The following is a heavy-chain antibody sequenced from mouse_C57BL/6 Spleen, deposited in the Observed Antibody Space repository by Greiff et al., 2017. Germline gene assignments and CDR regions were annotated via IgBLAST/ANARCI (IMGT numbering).Heavy chain of an antibody. J-gene: IGHJ3*01. CDR2: ISYSGST. CDR1: GYSITSCYD. Sequence: EVQLQESGPGMVKPSPSLSLSCTVTGYSITSCYDWYWIRHFPGNILEWMGYISYSGSTNYNTSLKSRISITHDTSENHFFLKLNSVTSEDTATYCCARGFFEGIAYWGQGTLVTVSA. V-gene: IGHV3-1*01. CDR3: ARGFFEGIAY.